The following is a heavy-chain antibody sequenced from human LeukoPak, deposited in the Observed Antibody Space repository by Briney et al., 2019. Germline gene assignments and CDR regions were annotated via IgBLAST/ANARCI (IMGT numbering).Heavy chain of an antibody. D-gene: IGHD3-10*01. Sequence: GGSLRLSCAASGFTFSSYAMSWVRQAPGKGLEWVSAISGSGGSTYYADSVKGRFTISRDNSKNTLYLQMNSLRAEDTAVYYCAKDSLLWFGESPFDPWGQGTLVTVSS. CDR1: GFTFSSYA. CDR2: ISGSGGST. J-gene: IGHJ5*02. CDR3: AKDSLLWFGESPFDP. V-gene: IGHV3-23*01.